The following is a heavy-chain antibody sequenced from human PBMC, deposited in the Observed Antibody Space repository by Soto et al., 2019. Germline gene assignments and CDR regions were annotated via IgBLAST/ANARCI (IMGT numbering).Heavy chain of an antibody. J-gene: IGHJ4*02. V-gene: IGHV3-48*02. CDR1: GFRFIDHS. D-gene: IGHD2-21*02. Sequence: LVESGGGLVSPGGSLRLSCVASGFRFIDHSMTWVRQSPGKGLQWIAYISSSSDNIYYAESVRGRFTVSRDNAKNALFLEMNSLRDDDTATYYCARLPKGSLVTAWGQGTRVTVSS. CDR3: ARLPKGSLVTA. CDR2: ISSSSDNI.